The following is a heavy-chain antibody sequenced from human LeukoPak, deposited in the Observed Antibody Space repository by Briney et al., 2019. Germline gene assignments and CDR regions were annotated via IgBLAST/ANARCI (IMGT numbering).Heavy chain of an antibody. CDR3: ARELRIAVAGTKDY. CDR1: GFTFSSCA. D-gene: IGHD6-19*01. Sequence: GGSLRLSCAASGFTFSSCAMSWVRQAPGKGLEWVSGISGSGTSAYYADSVKGRFTISRDNSKNTLYLQMNSLRAEDTAIYYCARELRIAVAGTKDYWGQGTLVTVSS. CDR2: ISGSGTSA. V-gene: IGHV3-23*01. J-gene: IGHJ4*02.